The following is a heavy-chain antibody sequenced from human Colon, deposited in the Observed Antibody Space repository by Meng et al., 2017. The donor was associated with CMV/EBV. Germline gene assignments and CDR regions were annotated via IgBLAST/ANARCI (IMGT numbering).Heavy chain of an antibody. Sequence: PLQASGATLVKPPQPLPLTCTFPEFSLTTTREGVDWVRQPPGKARELVALIHCDDDQRYRPSLKHRLNITNDTSKNQVLFSMTDLDPADTGTFYCARHSLTILTDWGQGALVTVSS. CDR1: EFSLTTTREG. CDR3: ARHSLTILTD. J-gene: IGHJ4*02. V-gene: IGHV2-5*02. CDR2: IHCDDDQ. D-gene: IGHD2-8*02.